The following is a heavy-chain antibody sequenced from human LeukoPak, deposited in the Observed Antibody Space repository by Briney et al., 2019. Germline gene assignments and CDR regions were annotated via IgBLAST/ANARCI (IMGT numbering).Heavy chain of an antibody. V-gene: IGHV1-69*05. CDR2: IIPIFGTA. J-gene: IGHJ4*02. CDR1: GGTFSSYA. Sequence: SVKVSCKASGGTFSSYAISWVRQAPGQGLEWMGRIIPIFGTADYAQKFQGRVTITTDESTSTAYMELSSLRSEDTAVYYCARDVVITKSFDYWGQGTLVTVSP. CDR3: ARDVVITKSFDY. D-gene: IGHD3-22*01.